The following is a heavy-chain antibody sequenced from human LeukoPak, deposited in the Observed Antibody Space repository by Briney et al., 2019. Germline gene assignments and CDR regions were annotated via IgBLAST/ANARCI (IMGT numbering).Heavy chain of an antibody. CDR1: GYTFIDYG. CDR3: AREEALRYFDWLLYSYFDY. J-gene: IGHJ4*02. Sequence: ASVKVSCKASGYTFIDYGIGWVRQAPGQGLEWLGWINTNTGNPTYAQGFTGRFVFSLDTSVSTAYLQISSLKAEDTAVYYCAREEALRYFDWLLYSYFDYWGQGTLVTVSS. V-gene: IGHV7-4-1*02. D-gene: IGHD3-9*01. CDR2: INTNTGNP.